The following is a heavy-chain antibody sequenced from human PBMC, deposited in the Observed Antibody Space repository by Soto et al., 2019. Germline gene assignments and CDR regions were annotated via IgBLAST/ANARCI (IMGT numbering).Heavy chain of an antibody. CDR3: SGTTALHWYYMDV. J-gene: IGHJ6*03. CDR1: GDSVSSNSSA. D-gene: IGHD1-7*01. Sequence: SQTLSLTCVISGDSVSSNSSAWNWIWQSPSRGLEWLGRTYYRSRWYNDYAVSVKSRITVNPDTSKNQFSLHLNSVTPEDTAVYYCSGTTALHWYYMDVWDKGTTVTVS. CDR2: TYYRSRWYN. V-gene: IGHV6-1*01.